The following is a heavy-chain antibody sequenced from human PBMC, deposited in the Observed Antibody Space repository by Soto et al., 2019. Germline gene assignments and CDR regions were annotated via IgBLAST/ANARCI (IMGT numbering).Heavy chain of an antibody. CDR2: TYYRSKWYN. D-gene: IGHD4-17*01. V-gene: IGHV6-1*01. J-gene: IGHJ5*02. Sequence: RSQTLSLTCAISRASVSSNISTWNCIRQSPSRGLEWLGRTYYRSKWYNEYAVSVKSRITINPDTSKKQFSLQLNSVTPEDTAVYYCARATRTWFDPWGQGTLVTVSS. CDR3: ARATRTWFDP. CDR1: RASVSSNIST.